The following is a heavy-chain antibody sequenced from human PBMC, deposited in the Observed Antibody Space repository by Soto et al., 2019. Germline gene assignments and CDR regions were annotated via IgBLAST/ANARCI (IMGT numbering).Heavy chain of an antibody. J-gene: IGHJ4*02. V-gene: IGHV1-69*13. Sequence: GASVKVSCKASGGTFSSYAISWVRQAPGQGLEWMGGIIPIFGTANYAQKFQGRVTITADESTSTAYTAYLQMNSLKTEDTAVYYCTRRPYSYGPDYWGQGTLVTVSS. CDR2: IIPIFGTA. D-gene: IGHD5-18*01. CDR3: TRRPYSYGPDY. CDR1: GGTFSSYA.